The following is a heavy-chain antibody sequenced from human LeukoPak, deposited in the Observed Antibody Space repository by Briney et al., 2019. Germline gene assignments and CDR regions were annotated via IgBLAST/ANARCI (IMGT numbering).Heavy chain of an antibody. J-gene: IGHJ2*01. CDR1: GFTFSRYC. CDR2: ITGSGGRT. Sequence: GGSPRLSCAASGFTFSRYCMSWVRQAPGKGLEGGSAITGSGGRTYYADSVKGRFTISRDNSRDRLYLETNSLRAEDTAVYYCARDRMGAIMYFDVWGRGTLVTVSS. CDR3: ARDRMGAIMYFDV. D-gene: IGHD3-10*01. V-gene: IGHV3-23*01.